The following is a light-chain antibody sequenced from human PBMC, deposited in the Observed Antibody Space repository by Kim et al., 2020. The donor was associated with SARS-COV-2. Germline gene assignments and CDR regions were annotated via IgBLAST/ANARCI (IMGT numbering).Light chain of an antibody. V-gene: IGLV2-14*01. CDR1: TSVFGGYNY. J-gene: IGLJ1*01. CDR2: EVS. CDR3: SSYTSTSTHI. Sequence: QSALTQPASVSGCPGQSITISCTGTTSVFGGYNYVSWYQQHSGKAPKLMIYEVSYRPSGVSNRFSGSKSGNTASLTISGLPAQDEAVYYCSSYTSTSTHIFGTGTKETVL.